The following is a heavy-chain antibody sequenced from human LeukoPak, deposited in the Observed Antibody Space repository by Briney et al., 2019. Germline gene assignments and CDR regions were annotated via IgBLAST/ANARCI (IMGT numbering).Heavy chain of an antibody. V-gene: IGHV3-73*01. D-gene: IGHD1-26*01. CDR3: ATAPDCVGAAGGGY. CDR2: IRTKTNSYAT. CDR1: GLLFSGAA. Sequence: AGSLKLSCAAAGLLFSGAAMHWVRQAAGKGLEWVGRIRTKTNSYATLYAASVEGRFTISGDESKNTAYLQMNSLRIEDTAVYYCATAPDCVGAAGGGYWGQGTLVTVSS. J-gene: IGHJ4*02.